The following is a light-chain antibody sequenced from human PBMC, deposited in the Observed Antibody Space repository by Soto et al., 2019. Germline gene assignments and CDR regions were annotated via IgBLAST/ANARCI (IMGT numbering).Light chain of an antibody. CDR2: GAS. CDR3: QQYGSSPFT. CDR1: QSVSSN. J-gene: IGKJ3*01. Sequence: EFVLTQSPATLSLSPGERATLSCRASQSVSSNLAWYQQKPGQAPRLLIYGASSRATGIPDRFSGSGSGTDFTLTISRLEPEDFAVYYCQQYGSSPFTFGPGTKVDIK. V-gene: IGKV3-20*01.